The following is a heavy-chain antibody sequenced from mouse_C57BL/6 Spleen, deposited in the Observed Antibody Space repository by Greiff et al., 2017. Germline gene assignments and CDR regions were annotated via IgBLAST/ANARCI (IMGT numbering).Heavy chain of an antibody. D-gene: IGHD1-1*01. V-gene: IGHV1-52*01. Sequence: VQLQQPGAELVRPGYSVKLSCKASGYTFTSYWMHWVKQRPIQGLEWIGNIDPSDSETHYNQQFTDKATLTVDKYSSTAYIKHSSLTSEDSAVYYCARGANYCISDGDYWGQGTTLTVSS. CDR1: GYTFTSYW. CDR3: ARGANYCISDGDY. J-gene: IGHJ2*01. CDR2: IDPSDSET.